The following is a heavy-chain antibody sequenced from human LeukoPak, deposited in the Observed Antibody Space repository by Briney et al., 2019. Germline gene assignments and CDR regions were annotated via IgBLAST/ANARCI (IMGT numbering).Heavy chain of an antibody. CDR3: ARGVYIAAAQYGY. CDR1: GGSISSYY. D-gene: IGHD6-13*01. Sequence: PSETLSLTCTVSGGSISSYYWSWLRQPPGKGRVGIGYIYYSGTTNYNPSLKSRVTISVDTSKNQFYLKLRSVTAADTAVYYCARGVYIAAAQYGYWGQGTLVSVSS. V-gene: IGHV4-59*01. J-gene: IGHJ4*02. CDR2: IYYSGTT.